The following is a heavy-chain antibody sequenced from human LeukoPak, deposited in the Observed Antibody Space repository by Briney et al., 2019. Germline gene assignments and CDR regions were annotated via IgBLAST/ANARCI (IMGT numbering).Heavy chain of an antibody. CDR3: AKDPQRYCSGGGCLYFDY. J-gene: IGHJ4*02. Sequence: GGSLRLSCAASGFTLNNYAMSWVRQAPGRGVEWVSAISASGGGTNYADSVKGRFIISRDNSKNTLYLQMSSLRAEDTAVYYCAKDPQRYCSGGGCLYFDYWGQGTLVTVSS. V-gene: IGHV3-23*01. D-gene: IGHD2-15*01. CDR2: ISASGGGT. CDR1: GFTLNNYA.